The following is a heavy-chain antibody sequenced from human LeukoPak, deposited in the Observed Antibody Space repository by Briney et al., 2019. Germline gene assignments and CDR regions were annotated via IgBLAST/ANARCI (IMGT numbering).Heavy chain of an antibody. CDR2: ISSSSSYI. D-gene: IGHD4-17*01. CDR1: GFTFSSYS. J-gene: IGHJ4*02. Sequence: GGSLTLSCAASGFTFSSYSMNWVRQAPRKGLEWVSSISSSSSYIYYADSVKGRFTISRDNTKNSLYLQMNSLRAEDTAVYYCARDLAVNAFDYWGQGTLVTVSS. V-gene: IGHV3-21*01. CDR3: ARDLAVNAFDY.